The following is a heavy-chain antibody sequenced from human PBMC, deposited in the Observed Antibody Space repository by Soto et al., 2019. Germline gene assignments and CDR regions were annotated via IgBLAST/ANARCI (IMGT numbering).Heavy chain of an antibody. J-gene: IGHJ4*02. D-gene: IGHD3-9*01. CDR1: GGSISNYY. CDR2: KFYFGST. Sequence: ASETLSLTCTVSGGSISNYYWSWIRQPPGKGLEWIGYKFYFGSTNYNPSLKSRVTISVDTSKNQFSLKLSSVTAADTAVYFCARHSPDFDWLSQFDYWGQGALVTVSS. CDR3: ARHSPDFDWLSQFDY. V-gene: IGHV4-59*08.